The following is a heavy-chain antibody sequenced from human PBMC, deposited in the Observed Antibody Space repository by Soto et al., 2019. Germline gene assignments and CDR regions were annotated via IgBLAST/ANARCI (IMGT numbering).Heavy chain of an antibody. CDR3: ACGGTSSGSYDEAFYI. D-gene: IGHD1-26*01. CDR1: GGSISSYY. Sequence: SETLSLTCTVSGGSISSYYWSWIRQPPGKELEWIGYIYYSGSTNYNPSLKSRVTISVDTSKYQFSLKLSSVTAADTAVYYCACGGTSSGSYDEAFYIWGQGSMV. CDR2: IYYSGST. J-gene: IGHJ3*02. V-gene: IGHV4-59*01.